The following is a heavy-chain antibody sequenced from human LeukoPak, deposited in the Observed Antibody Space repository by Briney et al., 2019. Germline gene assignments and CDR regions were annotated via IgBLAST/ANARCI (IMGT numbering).Heavy chain of an antibody. Sequence: PGGSLRLSCAASGFTFSSYSMNWVRQAPGKGLEWVSSISSSSSYIYYADSVKGRFTISRDNAKNSLYLQMNSLRAEDTAVYYCARDLTTGDYYYYYGMGVWGQGTTVTVSS. CDR3: ARDLTTGDYYYYYGMGV. D-gene: IGHD7-27*01. V-gene: IGHV3-21*01. J-gene: IGHJ6*02. CDR1: GFTFSSYS. CDR2: ISSSSSYI.